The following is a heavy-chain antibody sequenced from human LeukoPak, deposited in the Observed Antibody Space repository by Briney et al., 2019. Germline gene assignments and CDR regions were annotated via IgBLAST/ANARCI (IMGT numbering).Heavy chain of an antibody. CDR2: ITATSSST. J-gene: IGHJ4*02. D-gene: IGHD3-16*01. CDR1: GFTFSSYG. CDR3: AKDLGYEYVWGEGNLYDY. Sequence: GGSLRLSCAASGFTFSSYGMSWVRQAPGKGLEWVSSITATSSSTHDADSVQGRFTISRDHSTNTLYLQMDSLRPEDTAIYYCAKDLGYEYVWGEGNLYDYWGQGTLVTVSS. V-gene: IGHV3-23*01.